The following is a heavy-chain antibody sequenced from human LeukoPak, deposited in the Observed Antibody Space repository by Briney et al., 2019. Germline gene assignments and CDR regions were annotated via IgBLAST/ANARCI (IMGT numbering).Heavy chain of an antibody. D-gene: IGHD3-3*01. J-gene: IGHJ3*02. V-gene: IGHV4-34*01. Sequence: SETLSLTCAVYGGSFSGYYWSWIRQPPGKGLEWIGEINHSGSTNYNPSLKSRVTISVDTSKNQFSLKLSSVTAADTAVYYCARLEYYDFWSGYHDAFDIWGQGTMVTVSS. CDR2: INHSGST. CDR3: ARLEYYDFWSGYHDAFDI. CDR1: GGSFSGYY.